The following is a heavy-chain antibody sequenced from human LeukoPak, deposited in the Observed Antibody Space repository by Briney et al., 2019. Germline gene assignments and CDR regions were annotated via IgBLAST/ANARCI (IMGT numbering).Heavy chain of an antibody. Sequence: GGSLRLSCAASGFTFSSYGMHWVRQAPGKGLEWVSYTSSSGSTIYYADSVKGRFTISRDNAKNSLYVQMNSLRAEDTAVYYCARKGYNWNDGSYYYYMDVWGKGTTVTISS. CDR3: ARKGYNWNDGSYYYYMDV. V-gene: IGHV3-48*04. CDR2: TSSSGSTI. D-gene: IGHD1-1*01. J-gene: IGHJ6*03. CDR1: GFTFSSYG.